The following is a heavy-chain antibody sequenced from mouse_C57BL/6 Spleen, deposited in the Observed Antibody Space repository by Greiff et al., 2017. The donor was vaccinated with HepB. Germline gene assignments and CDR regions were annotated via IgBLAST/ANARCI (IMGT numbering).Heavy chain of an antibody. V-gene: IGHV5-4*01. CDR2: ISDGGSYT. CDR1: GFTFSSYA. Sequence: EVQLVESGGGLVKPGGSLKLSCAASGFTFSSYAMSWVRQTPEKRLEWVATISDGGSYTYYPDNVKGRFTISRDNAKNNRYLQMSHLKSEDTAMYYCARDDYDYDGFAYWGQGTLVTVSA. CDR3: ARDDYDYDGFAY. D-gene: IGHD2-4*01. J-gene: IGHJ3*01.